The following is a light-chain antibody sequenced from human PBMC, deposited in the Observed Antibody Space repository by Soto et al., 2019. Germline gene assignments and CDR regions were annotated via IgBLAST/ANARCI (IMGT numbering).Light chain of an antibody. Sequence: QSALTQPASVSGSPGQPITISCTGTLSDIGAYNYVSWYQQHPGKAPKLIIFEVTNRPSGVSNRFSGSKSGNTASLTISGLQPEDEADYHCSSYTGGNTYWIFGGGTKLTVL. CDR1: LSDIGAYNY. CDR2: EVT. V-gene: IGLV2-14*01. CDR3: SSYTGGNTYWI. J-gene: IGLJ3*02.